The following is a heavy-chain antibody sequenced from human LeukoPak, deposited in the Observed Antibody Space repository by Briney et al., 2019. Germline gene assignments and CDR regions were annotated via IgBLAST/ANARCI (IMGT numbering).Heavy chain of an antibody. CDR2: IYYSGST. J-gene: IGHJ5*02. CDR3: ADTARYSTSGFPSGWFDP. D-gene: IGHD2/OR15-2a*01. Sequence: SETLSLTCTVYGGSISSSSYYWGWIRQPPGKGLEWIGSIYYSGSTYYNPSLKSRVTISVDTSKNPFSLKLSSVTAADTAVYYCADTARYSTSGFPSGWFDPWGQGTLVTVSS. CDR1: GGSISSSSYY. V-gene: IGHV4-39*01.